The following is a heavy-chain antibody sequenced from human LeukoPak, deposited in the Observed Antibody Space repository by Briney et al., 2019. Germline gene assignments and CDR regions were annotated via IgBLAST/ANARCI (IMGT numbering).Heavy chain of an antibody. CDR3: AVGQGYFRH. CDR2: IWYDGSNK. V-gene: IGHV3-33*01. CDR1: GFTFSSYG. Sequence: LAGGSLRLSCAASGFTFSSYGMPWVRQAPGKGLEWVAVIWYDGSNKYYADSVKGRFTISRDNSKNTLYLQMNSLRAEDTAVYYCAVGQGYFRHWGQGTLVTVSS. J-gene: IGHJ1*01.